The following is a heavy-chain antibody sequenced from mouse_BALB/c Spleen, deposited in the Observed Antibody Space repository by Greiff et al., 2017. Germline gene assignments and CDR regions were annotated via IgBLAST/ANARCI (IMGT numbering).Heavy chain of an antibody. D-gene: IGHD2-10*02. CDR1: GYAFSSSW. J-gene: IGHJ2*01. Sequence: QVQLQQSGPELVKPGASVKISCKASGYAFSSSWMNWVKQRPGQGLEWIGRIYPGDGDTNYNGKFKGKATLTADKSSSTAYMQLSSLTSVDSAVYFCARQYGNYYFDYWGQGTTLTVSS. V-gene: IGHV1-82*01. CDR2: IYPGDGDT. CDR3: ARQYGNYYFDY.